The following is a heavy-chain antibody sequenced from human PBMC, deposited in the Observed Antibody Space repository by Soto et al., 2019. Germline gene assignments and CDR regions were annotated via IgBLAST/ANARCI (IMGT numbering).Heavy chain of an antibody. CDR1: GGSISSSNW. D-gene: IGHD6-13*01. J-gene: IGHJ6*02. CDR2: IYHSGST. V-gene: IGHV4-4*02. Sequence: SETLSLTCAVSGGSISSSNWWSWVRQPPGKGLEWIGEIYHSGSTNYNPSLKSRVTISVDKSKNQFSLKLSSVTAADTAVYYCARERVRRQQPLYYYYGMDVWGQGTTVTVSS. CDR3: ARERVRRQQPLYYYYGMDV.